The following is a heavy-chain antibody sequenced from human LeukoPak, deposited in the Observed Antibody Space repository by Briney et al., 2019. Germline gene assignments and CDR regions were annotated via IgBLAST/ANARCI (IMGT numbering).Heavy chain of an antibody. CDR2: LSAYNGNT. J-gene: IGHJ4*02. V-gene: IGHV1-18*01. Sequence: GASVKVSCKASGYTFTSYGISWVRQAPGQGLEWMGWLSAYNGNTNYAQKLQGRVTMTTDTSTSTAYMELRSLRSDDTAVYYCARDMGTGYCSSTSCYVYWGQGTLVTVSS. D-gene: IGHD2-2*01. CDR3: ARDMGTGYCSSTSCYVY. CDR1: GYTFTSYG.